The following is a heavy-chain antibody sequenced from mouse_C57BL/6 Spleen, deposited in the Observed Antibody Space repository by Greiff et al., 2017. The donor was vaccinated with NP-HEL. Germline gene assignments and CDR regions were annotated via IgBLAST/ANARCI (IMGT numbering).Heavy chain of an antibody. V-gene: IGHV5-4*01. Sequence: EVMLVESGGGLVKPGGSLKLSCAASGFTFSSYAMSWVRQTPEKRLEWVATISDGGSYTYYPDNVKGRFTISRDNAKNNLYLQMSHLKSEDTAMYYCARDGSSSSFFYYFDYWGQGTTLTVSS. D-gene: IGHD1-1*01. CDR1: GFTFSSYA. CDR2: ISDGGSYT. CDR3: ARDGSSSSFFYYFDY. J-gene: IGHJ2*01.